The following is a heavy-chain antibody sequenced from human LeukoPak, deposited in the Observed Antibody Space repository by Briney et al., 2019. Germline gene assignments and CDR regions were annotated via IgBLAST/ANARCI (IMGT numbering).Heavy chain of an antibody. J-gene: IGHJ4*02. CDR3: ARYRSGYLDY. D-gene: IGHD1-1*01. V-gene: IGHV4-61*02. CDR2: VKPSGGT. CDR1: GDSITTDNCF. Sequence: PSETLSLTCTVSGDSITTDNCFWTWIRQPAGKGLEWIGRVKPSGGTDYNPSLTSRVIISVDTSRTQYSLRLSSVTAADTAVYYCARYRSGYLDYWGQGTLVTVSS.